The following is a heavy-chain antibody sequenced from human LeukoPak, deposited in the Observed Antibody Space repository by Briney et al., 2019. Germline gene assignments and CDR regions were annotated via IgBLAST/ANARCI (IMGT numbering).Heavy chain of an antibody. CDR3: ARDPLDYGDYDY. Sequence: GGSLRLSCAASGFTFSSYSMNWVRQAPGKGLEWVSSISSSSGYIYYADSVKGRFTISRDNAKNSLYLQMNSLRAEDTAVYYCARDPLDYGDYDYWGQGTLVTVSS. CDR1: GFTFSSYS. D-gene: IGHD4-17*01. V-gene: IGHV3-21*01. CDR2: ISSSSGYI. J-gene: IGHJ4*02.